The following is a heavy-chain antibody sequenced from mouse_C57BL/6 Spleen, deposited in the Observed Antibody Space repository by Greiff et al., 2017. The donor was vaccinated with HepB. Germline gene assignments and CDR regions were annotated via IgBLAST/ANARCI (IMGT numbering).Heavy chain of an antibody. CDR2: IRNKANGYTT. Sequence: DVMLVESGGGLVQPGGSLSLSCAASGFTFTDYYMSWVRQPPGKALEWLGFIRNKANGYTTEYSASVKGRFPISRDNSQSILYLQMNALRAEDRATYYCARYGSSPYYYAMDYWGQGTSVTVSS. D-gene: IGHD1-1*01. CDR1: GFTFTDYY. J-gene: IGHJ4*01. CDR3: ARYGSSPYYYAMDY. V-gene: IGHV7-3*01.